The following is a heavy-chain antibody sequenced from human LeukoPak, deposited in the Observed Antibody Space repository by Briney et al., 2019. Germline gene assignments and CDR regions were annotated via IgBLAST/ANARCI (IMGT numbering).Heavy chain of an antibody. D-gene: IGHD3-22*01. CDR1: GFTFSSYG. V-gene: IGHV3-23*01. CDR2: ISGSGGST. Sequence: GGSLRLSSAASGFTFSSYGMSWVRQAPGKGLEWVSTISGSGGSTYYADSVKGRFTISRDNSRNTLFLQMNSLRADDTAVYYCAKDSYDTSIWGQGTLVTVSS. J-gene: IGHJ4*02. CDR3: AKDSYDTSI.